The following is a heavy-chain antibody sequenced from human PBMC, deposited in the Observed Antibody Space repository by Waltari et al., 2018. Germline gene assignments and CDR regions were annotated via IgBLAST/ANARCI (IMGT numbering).Heavy chain of an antibody. J-gene: IGHJ4*02. V-gene: IGHV4-39*01. CDR1: GGSIASRKNY. CDR2: IYYSGNT. CDR3: ARSGTYRGYFDY. D-gene: IGHD1-26*01. Sequence: QLQLQESGPGLVKPSATLYLTCTVCGGSIASRKNYWGWSRQPPGKGLEWIGSIYYSGNTYYNPSLKSRVTISVDTSKNQFSLRLSSATAADTAVYYCARSGTYRGYFDYWGQGTLVTVSS.